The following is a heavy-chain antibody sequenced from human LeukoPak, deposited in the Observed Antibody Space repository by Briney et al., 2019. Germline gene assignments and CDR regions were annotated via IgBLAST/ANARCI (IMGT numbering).Heavy chain of an antibody. V-gene: IGHV4-30-2*01. CDR1: GGSISSGGYS. CDR3: ARVSMIVVVIDY. CDR2: IYHSGST. Sequence: PSQTLSLTCVVSGGSISSGGYSWSWIRQPPGKGLEWIGYIYHSGSTYYNPSLKSRVTISVDRSKNQFSLKLSSVTAADTAVYYCARVSMIVVVIDYWGQGTLVTVSS. J-gene: IGHJ4*02. D-gene: IGHD3-22*01.